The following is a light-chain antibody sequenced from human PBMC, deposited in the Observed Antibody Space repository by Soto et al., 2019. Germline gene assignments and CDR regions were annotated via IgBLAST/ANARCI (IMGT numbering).Light chain of an antibody. Sequence: QSALTQPASVSGSPGQSITISCTGTSSDVGAYNYVSWYQQHPDKAPKVMIYEVTNRPSGVSNRFSDSNSGNTASLTISGLQAEDEADYYCCSYTGTTTYVFGTGTKVTVL. V-gene: IGLV2-14*01. J-gene: IGLJ1*01. CDR3: CSYTGTTTYV. CDR2: EVT. CDR1: SSDVGAYNY.